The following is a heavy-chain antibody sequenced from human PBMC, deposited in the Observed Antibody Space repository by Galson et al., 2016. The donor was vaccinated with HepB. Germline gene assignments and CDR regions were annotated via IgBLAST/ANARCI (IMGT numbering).Heavy chain of an antibody. CDR1: GYTFNTYA. Sequence: CKASGYTFNTYAFHWVRQAPGQGLECMGWINAGNGITKSSQNFQGRVTITRDTTASTVYMELSSLRPDDTAVYYCAKAGYYDESGYHTGLDYWGQGTLVTVSS. CDR3: AKAGYYDESGYHTGLDY. V-gene: IGHV1-3*01. D-gene: IGHD3-16*01. J-gene: IGHJ4*02. CDR2: INAGNGIT.